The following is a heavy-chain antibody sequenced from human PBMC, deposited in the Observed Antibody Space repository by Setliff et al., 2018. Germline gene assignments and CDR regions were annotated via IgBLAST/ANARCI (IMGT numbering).Heavy chain of an antibody. Sequence: SETLSLTCTVSGGSISSHYWSWIRQPPGKGLEWIGSIYYSGSTNYNPSLKSRVTISVDTSKNQFSLKLSSVTAADTAVYYRAREGMGYYYGSGSYYTSYYFDYWGQGTLVTVSS. V-gene: IGHV4-59*11. CDR1: GGSISSHY. CDR3: AREGMGYYYGSGSYYTSYYFDY. J-gene: IGHJ4*02. D-gene: IGHD3-10*01. CDR2: IYYSGST.